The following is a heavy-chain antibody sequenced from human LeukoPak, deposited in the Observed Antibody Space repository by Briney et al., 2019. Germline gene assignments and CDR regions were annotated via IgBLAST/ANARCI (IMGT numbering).Heavy chain of an antibody. CDR2: IYYSGST. D-gene: IGHD3-22*01. V-gene: IGHV4-31*03. J-gene: IGHJ4*02. CDR1: GGSISSGGYY. Sequence: PSETLSLTCTVSGGSISSGGYYWSWIRQHPGKGLEWIGYIYYSGSTYYNPSLKSRVTISVDTSKNQFSLKLSSVTAADTAVYYCARGYYYDSSGYYYWGQGTLVTVSS. CDR3: ARGYYYDSSGYYY.